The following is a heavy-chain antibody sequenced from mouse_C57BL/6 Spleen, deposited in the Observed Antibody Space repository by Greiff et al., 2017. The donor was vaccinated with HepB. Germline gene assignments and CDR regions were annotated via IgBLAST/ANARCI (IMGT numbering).Heavy chain of an antibody. CDR2: ISDGGSYT. J-gene: IGHJ2*01. CDR3: ARVTGENYFDY. V-gene: IGHV5-4*03. CDR1: GFTFSSYA. Sequence: EVKVEESGGGLVKPGGSLKLSCAASGFTFSSYAMSWVRQTPEKRLEWVATISDGGSYTYYPDNVKGRFTISRDNAKNNLYLQMSHLKSEDTAMYYCARVTGENYFDYWGQGTTLTVSS. D-gene: IGHD4-1*01.